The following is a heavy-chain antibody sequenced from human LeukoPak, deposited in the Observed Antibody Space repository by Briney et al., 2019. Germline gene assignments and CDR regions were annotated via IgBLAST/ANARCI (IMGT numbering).Heavy chain of an antibody. CDR3: ARGRGYFDY. CDR2: IYYSGST. J-gene: IGHJ4*02. CDR1: GGSISSYY. V-gene: IGHV4-59*01. Sequence: PSETLSLTCTVSGGSISSYYWSWIRQPPGKGLEWIGYIYYSGSTNYNPPLKSRVTISVDTSKNQFSLKLSSVTAADTAVYYCARGRGYFDYWGQGTLVTVSS.